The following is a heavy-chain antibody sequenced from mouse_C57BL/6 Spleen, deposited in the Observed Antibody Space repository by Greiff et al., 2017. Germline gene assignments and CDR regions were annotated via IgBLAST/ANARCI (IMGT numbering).Heavy chain of an antibody. CDR2: IDPETGGT. CDR3: TGDYDEGYYAMDY. CDR1: GYTFTDYE. J-gene: IGHJ4*01. Sequence: VQLQESGAELVRPGASVTLSCKASGYTFTDYEMHWVKQTPVHGLEWIGAIDPETGGTAYNQKFKGKAILTADKSSSTAYMELRSLTSEDSAVYYCTGDYDEGYYAMDYWGQGTSVTVSS. D-gene: IGHD2-4*01. V-gene: IGHV1-15*01.